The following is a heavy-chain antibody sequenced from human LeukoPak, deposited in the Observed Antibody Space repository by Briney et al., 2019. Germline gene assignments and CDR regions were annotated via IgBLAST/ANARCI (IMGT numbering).Heavy chain of an antibody. Sequence: SETLSLTCSVSGYSISSAYYWGWIRQPPGKGLEWIGTMYHSGSTNYNPSLKSRVSMSLDTSKNQLSLKLSSVTAADTAVYYCARVHYYDNSGYWFFDYWGQGTLVTVSS. V-gene: IGHV4-38-2*02. CDR1: GYSISSAYY. D-gene: IGHD3-22*01. J-gene: IGHJ4*02. CDR3: ARVHYYDNSGYWFFDY. CDR2: MYHSGST.